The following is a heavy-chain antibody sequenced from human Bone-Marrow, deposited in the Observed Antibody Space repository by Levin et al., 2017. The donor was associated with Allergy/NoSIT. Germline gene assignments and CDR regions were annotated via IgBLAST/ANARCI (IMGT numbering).Heavy chain of an antibody. Sequence: GGSLRLSCAGSGFTFSNAWMSWVRQAPGKGLEWVARIKSKTDGGTREYAAPVKGRFTISRDDSKNTLYLQMNSLKAEDTAVYYCTTEGIWGQGTLVTVSS. J-gene: IGHJ4*02. CDR1: GFTFSNAW. V-gene: IGHV3-15*05. CDR2: IKSKTDGGTR. CDR3: TTEGI. D-gene: IGHD3-10*01.